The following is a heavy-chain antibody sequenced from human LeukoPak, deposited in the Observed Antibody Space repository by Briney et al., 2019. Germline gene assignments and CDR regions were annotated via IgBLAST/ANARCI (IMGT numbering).Heavy chain of an antibody. J-gene: IGHJ6*03. D-gene: IGHD6-13*01. CDR1: GGSISSSSYY. Sequence: PSETLSLTCTVSGGSISSSSYYWGWIRQPPGKGLEWIGEINHSGSTNYNPSLKSRVTISVDTSKNQFSLKLSSVTAADTAVYYCARLKFPPRIAAAGTRAYYYYYMDVWGKGTTVTISS. V-gene: IGHV4-39*07. CDR2: INHSGST. CDR3: ARLKFPPRIAAAGTRAYYYYYMDV.